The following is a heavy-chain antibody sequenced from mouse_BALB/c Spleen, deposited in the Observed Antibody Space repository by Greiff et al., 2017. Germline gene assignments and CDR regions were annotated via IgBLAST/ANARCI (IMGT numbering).Heavy chain of an antibody. CDR3: ARGDGNYRLWFAY. Sequence: LEESGPELVKPGASVKMSCKASGYTFTSYVMHWVKQKPGQGLEWIGYINPYNDGTKYNEKFKGKATLTSDKSSSTAYMELSSLTSEDSAVYYCARGDGNYRLWFAYWGQGTLVTVSA. CDR2: INPYNDGT. CDR1: GYTFTSYV. V-gene: IGHV1-14*01. J-gene: IGHJ3*01. D-gene: IGHD2-1*01.